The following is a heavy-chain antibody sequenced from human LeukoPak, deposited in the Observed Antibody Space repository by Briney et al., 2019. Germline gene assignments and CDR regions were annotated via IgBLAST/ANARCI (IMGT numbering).Heavy chain of an antibody. CDR3: AREDAEQMDNSFDI. CDR2: VYYIGST. D-gene: IGHD5-24*01. Sequence: SETLSLTCTLSGDSISRRSDYWGWIRQPPGKGPEWIGSVYYIGSTFYNPSLKSRLTISIDTSKNQFSLKLRSVSAADTAVYYCAREDAEQMDNSFDIWGQGTMVTVSS. J-gene: IGHJ3*02. CDR1: GDSISRRSDY. V-gene: IGHV4-39*07.